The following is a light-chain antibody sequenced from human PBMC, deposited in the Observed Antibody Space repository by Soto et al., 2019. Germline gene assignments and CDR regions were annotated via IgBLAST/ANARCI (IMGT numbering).Light chain of an antibody. V-gene: IGKV1-39*01. Sequence: DIQMTQSPSSLSASVGDRVTITCRASQNINNYLTWYQQKPRKAPKILIYTAASLQSGVPSRFNGSGSATDFTLTINSLQTEDLATYYCQQTYSLPLTFGGGTKVEIK. J-gene: IGKJ4*02. CDR3: QQTYSLPLT. CDR1: QNINNY. CDR2: TAA.